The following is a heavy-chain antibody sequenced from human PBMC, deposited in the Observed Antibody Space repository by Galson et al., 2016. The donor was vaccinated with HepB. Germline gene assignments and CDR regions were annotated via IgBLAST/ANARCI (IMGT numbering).Heavy chain of an antibody. J-gene: IGHJ6*02. CDR1: GFFFSNYG. CDR3: AKDVYTSGSEYGMDV. V-gene: IGHV3-30*18. Sequence: SLRLSCAASGFFFSNYGMHWVRQAPGKGLAWVAVVSYDGYSKYYADSVKGRFTISRDNSKTTVYLQMNSLRVEDAAVYYCAKDVYTSGSEYGMDVWGQATTVTVSS. CDR2: VSYDGYSK. D-gene: IGHD3-10*01.